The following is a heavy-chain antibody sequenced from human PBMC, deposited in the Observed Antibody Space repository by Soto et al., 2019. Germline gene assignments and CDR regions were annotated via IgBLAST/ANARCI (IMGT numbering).Heavy chain of an antibody. CDR3: AKDLRDFKEDYYYYYYMDV. D-gene: IGHD3-3*01. CDR1: SSSSYY. J-gene: IGHJ6*03. V-gene: IGHV3-23*01. Sequence: SSSSYYWGWIRQPPGKGLEWVSAISGSGASTYYADSVKGRFTISRDNSKNTLYLQMNSLRAEDTAVYYCAKDLRDFKEDYYYYYYMDVWGKGTTVTV. CDR2: ISGSGAST.